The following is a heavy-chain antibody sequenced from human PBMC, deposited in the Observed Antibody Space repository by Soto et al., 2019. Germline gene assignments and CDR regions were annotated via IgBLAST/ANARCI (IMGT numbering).Heavy chain of an antibody. CDR2: IYYSGST. CDR3: ARGRWGCSGGSCYWWFDP. CDR1: GGSISSYY. Sequence: PSETLSLTCTVSGGSISSYYWSWIRQPPGKGLEWIGYIYYSGSTNYNPSLKSRVTISVDTSKSQFSLKLSSVTAADTAVYYCARGRWGCSGGSCYWWFDPWGQGTLVTVSS. J-gene: IGHJ5*02. D-gene: IGHD2-15*01. V-gene: IGHV4-59*01.